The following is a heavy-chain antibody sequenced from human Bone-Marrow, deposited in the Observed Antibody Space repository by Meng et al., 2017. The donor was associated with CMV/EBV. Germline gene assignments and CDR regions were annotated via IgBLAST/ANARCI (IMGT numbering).Heavy chain of an antibody. CDR3: AKSTIVFRAGYYFDY. D-gene: IGHD2/OR15-2a*01. CDR2: IYNGDSST. V-gene: IGHV3-23*03. CDR1: GLTLSSYA. J-gene: IGHJ4*02. Sequence: GESLKISCAASGLTLSSYAMSWVRQAPGKGLEWVSVIYNGDSSTYYADSVKGRFTISRDNSKNTLYLQMNSLRAEDTAVYYCAKSTIVFRAGYYFDYWGQGTLVTVSS.